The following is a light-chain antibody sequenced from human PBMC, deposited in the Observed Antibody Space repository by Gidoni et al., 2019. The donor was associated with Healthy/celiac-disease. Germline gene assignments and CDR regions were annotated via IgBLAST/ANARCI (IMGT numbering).Light chain of an antibody. CDR1: PGVSSSY. J-gene: IGKJ4*01. CDR2: GAS. Sequence: EIVLTQSPGHRALSPGERATLSCRASPGVSSSYLAWYHQKPCQATRLLIYGASSRATSIPDRFSSCRAGRYFTLIISRLGPEDFAVYDWHQYGSSPPLLTFGGGTKVEIK. CDR3: HQYGSSPPLLT. V-gene: IGKV3-20*01.